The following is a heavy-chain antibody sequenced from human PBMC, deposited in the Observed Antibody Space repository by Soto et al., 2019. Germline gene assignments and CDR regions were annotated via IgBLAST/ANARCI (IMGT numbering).Heavy chain of an antibody. V-gene: IGHV3-15*07. D-gene: IGHD6-19*01. J-gene: IGHJ4*02. CDR2: IKSKTGGVTT. CDR1: AFTFSNAW. CDR3: TTDFSSGGFFDY. Sequence: EVQLVESGGDLVKPGGSLRLSCAASAFTFSNAWMNWVRQAPGKGLEWVGRIKSKTGGVTTDYAAPVKGRFIISRDDSKNMLYLQMNSLKTEDTAVYYCTTDFSSGGFFDYWGQGTLVTVSS.